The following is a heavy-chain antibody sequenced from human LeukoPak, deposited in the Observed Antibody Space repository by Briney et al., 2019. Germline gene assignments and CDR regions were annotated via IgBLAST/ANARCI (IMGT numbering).Heavy chain of an antibody. CDR2: ISGSGGST. Sequence: GGSLRLSCAASGFTFSSYAMSWVRQAPGKGLGWGSAISGSGGSTYYADSVKGRFTITRDNSKNTLYLQMNSLRAEDTAVYYCAKEHNRRKYSSGWPGENWGQGTLVTVSS. J-gene: IGHJ4*02. V-gene: IGHV3-23*01. CDR3: AKEHNRRKYSSGWPGEN. D-gene: IGHD6-19*01. CDR1: GFTFSSYA.